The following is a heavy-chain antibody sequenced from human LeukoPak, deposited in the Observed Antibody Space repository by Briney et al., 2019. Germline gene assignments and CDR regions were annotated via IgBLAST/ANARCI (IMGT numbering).Heavy chain of an antibody. D-gene: IGHD1-26*01. V-gene: IGHV3-23*01. CDR1: GFTFSRYA. CDR3: AKAYYPLGATPTYFDY. Sequence: GGSLRLSCAASGFTFSRYAMNWVRQAPGKGLEWVSAISGRGGSTYYADSVKGRFTISRDNSKNTLYLQMNSLRAEDTAVYYCAKAYYPLGATPTYFDYWGQGTLVTVSS. CDR2: ISGRGGST. J-gene: IGHJ4*02.